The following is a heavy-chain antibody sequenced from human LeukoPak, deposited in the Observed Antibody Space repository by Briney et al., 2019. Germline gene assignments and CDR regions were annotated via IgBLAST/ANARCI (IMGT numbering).Heavy chain of an antibody. J-gene: IGHJ4*02. CDR3: ARDGYCSGGSCYSHY. Sequence: VASVKVSCKASGGTFSSYAISWVRQAPGQGLEWMGGIIPIFGTANYAQKFQGRVTITADESTSTAYMELSSLRSEDTAVYYCARDGYCSGGSCYSHYWSQGTLVTVSS. CDR1: GGTFSSYA. D-gene: IGHD2-15*01. V-gene: IGHV1-69*01. CDR2: IIPIFGTA.